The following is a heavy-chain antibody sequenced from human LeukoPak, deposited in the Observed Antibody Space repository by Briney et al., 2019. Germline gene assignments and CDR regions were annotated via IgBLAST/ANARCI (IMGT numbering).Heavy chain of an antibody. V-gene: IGHV3-23*01. J-gene: IGHJ4*02. Sequence: GGSLRLSCAASGFTFSSYAMSWVRQAPGKALEWVSSISGSGGNTYYADSVKGQFTISRDNSKNTLSLQMNSLRAEDTAIYYCAKPDGIAATEVWGQGTLVTVSS. D-gene: IGHD6-6*01. CDR2: ISGSGGNT. CDR3: AKPDGIAATEV. CDR1: GFTFSSYA.